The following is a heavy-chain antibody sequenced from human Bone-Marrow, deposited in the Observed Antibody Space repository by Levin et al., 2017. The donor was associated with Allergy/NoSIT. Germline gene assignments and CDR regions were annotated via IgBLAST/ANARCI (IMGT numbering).Heavy chain of an antibody. D-gene: IGHD6-19*01. CDR1: GDSISSYF. Sequence: KPSETLSLTCTVSGDSISSYFWSWIRQSPGKGLEWIGYIYYRGKKNYNPSLQSRVTMSVDTSKNQFSLNLSSVTAADTAVYYCARARVVVAGTLKEGWYFDLWGRGTLVTVSS. J-gene: IGHJ2*01. V-gene: IGHV4-59*01. CDR3: ARARVVVAGTLKEGWYFDL. CDR2: IYYRGKK.